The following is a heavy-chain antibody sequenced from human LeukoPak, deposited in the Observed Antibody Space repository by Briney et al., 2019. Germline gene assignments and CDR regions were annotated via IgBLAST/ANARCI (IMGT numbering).Heavy chain of an antibody. Sequence: PGGSLRLSCAASGFTFSNAWMTWVRQAPGKGLEWVGRIKSKSDGGTTDYAAPVKGRFTISRDDSKNTLYLQMNSLKTEDTAVYYCTHDRDDMATLDYWGQGTLVTVSS. V-gene: IGHV3-15*01. CDR2: IKSKSDGGTT. CDR3: THDRDDMATLDY. D-gene: IGHD5-24*01. J-gene: IGHJ4*02. CDR1: GFTFSNAW.